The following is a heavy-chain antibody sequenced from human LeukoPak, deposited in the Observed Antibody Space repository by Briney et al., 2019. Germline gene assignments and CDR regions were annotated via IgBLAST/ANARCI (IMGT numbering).Heavy chain of an antibody. J-gene: IGHJ3*02. CDR1: GYTFTSFY. CDR3: ARGPMGGNYDI. CDR2: MNPNGGST. D-gene: IGHD1-7*01. Sequence: ASVKVSCATSGYTFTSFYIHWVRQAPGQGLEWLEVMNPNGGSTSYSQRFKGRVTMTRDTSTSTVYMELSSLRSEDTALYYCARGPMGGNYDIWGQGTMVTVSS. V-gene: IGHV1-46*01.